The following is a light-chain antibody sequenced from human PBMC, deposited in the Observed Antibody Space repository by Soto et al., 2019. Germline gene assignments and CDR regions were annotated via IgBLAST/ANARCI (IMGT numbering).Light chain of an antibody. V-gene: IGLV1-47*01. CDR2: RNN. Sequence: VLTQPPSASGTPGQRVTISCSGSSSNIGGNYVYWYQQLPGTAPKLLIYRNNQRPSGVPDRFSGSKSGTSASLAISGLRSEDEADYYCAAWDDSLSGGVFGGGTKVTVL. J-gene: IGLJ3*02. CDR1: SSNIGGNY. CDR3: AAWDDSLSGGV.